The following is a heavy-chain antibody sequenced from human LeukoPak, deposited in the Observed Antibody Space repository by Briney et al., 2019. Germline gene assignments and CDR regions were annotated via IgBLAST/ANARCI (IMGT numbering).Heavy chain of an antibody. CDR1: GYSFNNYW. Sequence: GESLKISCKGSGYSFNNYWIGWVRQMPGKGLEWMGIIYPGDSDTRYSPSFQGQVTISADKSISTAYLQWSSLKASDTAMYYCARRDYDILTGYSYYFDYWGQGTLVTVSS. J-gene: IGHJ4*02. CDR2: IYPGDSDT. CDR3: ARRDYDILTGYSYYFDY. V-gene: IGHV5-51*01. D-gene: IGHD3-9*01.